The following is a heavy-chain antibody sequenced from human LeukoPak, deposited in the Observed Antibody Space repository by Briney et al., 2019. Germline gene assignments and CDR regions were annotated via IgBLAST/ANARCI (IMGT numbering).Heavy chain of an antibody. V-gene: IGHV3-15*01. D-gene: IGHD3-10*01. Sequence: GGSLRLSCAASGFIFSNAWMIWVRQAPGKGLEWVGRIKSSDDGGAIDYAAPVKGRFAISRDDSQDTLSLQMNSLRTEDTAVYYCLTLILLRGVGGGSWGQGSLVTVAS. CDR3: LTLILLRGVGGGS. J-gene: IGHJ5*02. CDR1: GFIFSNAW. CDR2: IKSSDDGGAI.